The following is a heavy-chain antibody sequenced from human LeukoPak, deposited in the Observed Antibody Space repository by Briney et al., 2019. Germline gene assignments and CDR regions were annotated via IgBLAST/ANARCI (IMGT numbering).Heavy chain of an antibody. V-gene: IGHV1-69*05. D-gene: IGHD3/OR15-3a*01. CDR3: ARSGGAGYYTDFDY. CDR2: IIPIFGTA. CDR1: GGTFSSYA. J-gene: IGHJ4*02. Sequence: SVKVSCKASGGTFSSYAISWVRQAPGQGLEWMGRIIPIFGTANYAQKFQGRGTITTDESTSTAYMELSSLRSEDTAVYYCARSGGAGYYTDFDYWGQGTLVTVSS.